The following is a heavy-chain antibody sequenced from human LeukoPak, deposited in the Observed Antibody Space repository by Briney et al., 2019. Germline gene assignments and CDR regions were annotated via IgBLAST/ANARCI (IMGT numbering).Heavy chain of an antibody. CDR2: ISPMFGIA. J-gene: IGHJ4*02. D-gene: IGHD6-19*01. CDR1: GGTFSRYA. CDR3: ARDRPYTGGWRGFDY. V-gene: IGHV1-69*01. Sequence: GSSVKVSCKASGGTFSRYAISWVRQAPGQGLEWMGGISPMFGIANYAQKFQGRVTITADESTSTAYLELSSLRSDDTAVYYCARDRPYTGGWRGFDYWGQGTLVTVSS.